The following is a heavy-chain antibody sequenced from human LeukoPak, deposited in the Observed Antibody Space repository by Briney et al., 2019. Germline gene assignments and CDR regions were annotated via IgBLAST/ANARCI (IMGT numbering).Heavy chain of an antibody. Sequence: QSGGSLGLSCAASGFTFSSYSMNWVRQAPGKGLESVSAISSNGGGTYYADSVKGRFTISRDNSKNTLYLQMSSLRAEDTAVYYCAKDAESDAFDIWGQGTMVTVSS. J-gene: IGHJ3*02. CDR1: GFTFSSYS. CDR2: ISSNGGGT. D-gene: IGHD1-14*01. CDR3: AKDAESDAFDI. V-gene: IGHV3-64D*06.